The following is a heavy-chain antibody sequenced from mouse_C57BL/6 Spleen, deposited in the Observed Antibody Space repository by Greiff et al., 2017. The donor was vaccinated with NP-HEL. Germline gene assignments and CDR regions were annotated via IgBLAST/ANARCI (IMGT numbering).Heavy chain of an antibody. Sequence: VQLQQPGAELVKPGASVKLSCKASGYTFTSYWMHWVKQRPGQGLEWIGMIHPNSGSTNYNEKFKSKATLTVDKSSSTAYMQLSSLTSEDSAVYYCARSYYYGSSHWYFDVWGTGTTVTVSS. CDR3: ARSYYYGSSHWYFDV. J-gene: IGHJ1*03. D-gene: IGHD1-1*01. CDR2: IHPNSGST. CDR1: GYTFTSYW. V-gene: IGHV1-64*01.